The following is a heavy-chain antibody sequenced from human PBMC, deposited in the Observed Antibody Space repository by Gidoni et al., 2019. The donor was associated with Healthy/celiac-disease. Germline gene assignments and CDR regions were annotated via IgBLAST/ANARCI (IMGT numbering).Heavy chain of an antibody. V-gene: IGHV1-3*05. CDR1: GSTFTSYA. Sequence: QVQLVQSGAAEKKPGASVKVSCKASGSTFTSYAMHWVRQAPGQRLEWMGWINAGNGNTKYSQKFQGRVTITRDTSASTAYMELSSLRSEDTAVYYCARDFAYSSPVGVVDYWGQGTLVTVSS. CDR3: ARDFAYSSPVGVVDY. D-gene: IGHD6-19*01. CDR2: INAGNGNT. J-gene: IGHJ4*02.